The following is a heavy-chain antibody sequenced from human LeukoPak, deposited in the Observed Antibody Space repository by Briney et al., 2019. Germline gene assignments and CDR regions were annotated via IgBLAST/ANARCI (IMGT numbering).Heavy chain of an antibody. Sequence: SETLSLTCTVSGGSISSYYWSWIRQPPGKGLEWIGYIYYSGSTNYNPSLKSRVTISVDTSKNQFSLKLSSVTAANTAVYYCARTKSGMYDSAFDIWGQGTMVTVSS. CDR3: ARTKSGMYDSAFDI. CDR1: GGSISSYY. D-gene: IGHD3-22*01. CDR2: IYYSGST. V-gene: IGHV4-59*01. J-gene: IGHJ3*02.